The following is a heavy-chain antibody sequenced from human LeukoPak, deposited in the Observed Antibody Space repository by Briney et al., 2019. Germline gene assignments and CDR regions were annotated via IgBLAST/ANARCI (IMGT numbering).Heavy chain of an antibody. J-gene: IGHJ4*02. CDR1: GFTFSSYG. V-gene: IGHV3-33*01. D-gene: IGHD6-19*01. CDR3: ARSPNSSGWYLDY. CDR2: IWYDGSNK. Sequence: GRSLRLSCAASGFTFSSYGMHWVRQAPGKGLEWVAVIWYDGSNKYYADSVKGRFTISRDNSKNTLYLQMNSLRAEDTAVYYCARSPNSSGWYLDYWGQGTLVTVSS.